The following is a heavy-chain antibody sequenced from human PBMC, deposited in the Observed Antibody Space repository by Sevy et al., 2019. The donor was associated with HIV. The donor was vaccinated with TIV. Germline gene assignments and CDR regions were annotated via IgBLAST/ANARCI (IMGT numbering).Heavy chain of an antibody. D-gene: IGHD3-9*01. J-gene: IGHJ4*02. CDR2: ISSSSSYI. Sequence: GGSLRLSCAASGFTFSSYSMNWVRQAPGKGLEWVSSISSSSSYIYYAHSVKGRFTISRDNAKNSLYLQMNSLRAEDTAVYYCARDLDILTGYPYYFDYWGQGTLVTVSS. V-gene: IGHV3-21*01. CDR3: ARDLDILTGYPYYFDY. CDR1: GFTFSSYS.